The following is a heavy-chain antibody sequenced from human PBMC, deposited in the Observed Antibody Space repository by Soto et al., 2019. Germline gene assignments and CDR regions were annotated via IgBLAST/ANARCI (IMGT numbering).Heavy chain of an antibody. CDR2: ISSSSSTI. CDR1: GFTSSSYS. V-gene: IGHV3-48*01. D-gene: IGHD3-22*01. J-gene: IGHJ3*02. CDR3: ARDDYYDSSGDI. Sequence: GSLRLSCAASGFTSSSYSMNWVRQAPGKGLEWVSYISSSSSTIYYADSVKGRFTISRDNAKNSLYLQMNSLRAEDTAVYYCARDDYYDSSGDIWGQGTMVTVSS.